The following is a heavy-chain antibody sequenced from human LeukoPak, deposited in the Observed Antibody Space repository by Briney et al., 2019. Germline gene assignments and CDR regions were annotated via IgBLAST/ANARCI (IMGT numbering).Heavy chain of an antibody. Sequence: GRSLRLSCAASGFTFSNAWMSWVRQAPGKGLEWVGRIKSKTDGGTTDYAAPVKGRFTISRDDSKDTLYLQMNSLKTEDTAVYYCTTYYGRTGFDYWGQGTLVTVSS. CDR3: TTYYGRTGFDY. V-gene: IGHV3-15*01. CDR1: GFTFSNAW. D-gene: IGHD3-10*02. CDR2: IKSKTDGGTT. J-gene: IGHJ4*02.